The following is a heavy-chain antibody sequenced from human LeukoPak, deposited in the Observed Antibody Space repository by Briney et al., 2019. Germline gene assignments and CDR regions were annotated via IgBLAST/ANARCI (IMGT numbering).Heavy chain of an antibody. Sequence: SETLSLTCAVYGGSFSGYYWSWIRQPPGKGREWIGEINHSGSTNYNPSLKSRITISVDTSKNQFSLKLSSVTAADTAVYYCARTRYSGYDPFDYWGQGTLVTVSS. J-gene: IGHJ4*02. V-gene: IGHV4-34*01. D-gene: IGHD5-12*01. CDR2: INHSGST. CDR1: GGSFSGYY. CDR3: ARTRYSGYDPFDY.